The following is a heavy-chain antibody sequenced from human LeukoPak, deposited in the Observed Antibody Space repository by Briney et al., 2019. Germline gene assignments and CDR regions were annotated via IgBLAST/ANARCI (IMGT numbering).Heavy chain of an antibody. CDR2: ISSSGSTI. D-gene: IGHD4-17*01. CDR3: ATYGDYVSFDY. V-gene: IGHV3-48*03. CDR1: GFTFSSYE. Sequence: PGGSLRLSCAASGFTFSSYEMNWVRQAPGKGLEWVSYISSSGSTIYHADSVKGRFTISRDNAKNSLYLQMNSLRAEDTAVYYCATYGDYVSFDYWGQGTLVTVSS. J-gene: IGHJ4*02.